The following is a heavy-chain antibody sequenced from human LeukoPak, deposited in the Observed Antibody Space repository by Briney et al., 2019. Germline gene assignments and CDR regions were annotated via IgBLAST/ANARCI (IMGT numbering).Heavy chain of an antibody. CDR2: ICSDGAT. Sequence: PGGSLRLSCAASGFTVSNNYLSWVRQAPGKGLEWVSVICSDGATFYADSVKGRFTISRDSSKNTLYLQMNSLRAEDTAVYYCASGPLTNSSDWYEMGYWGQGTLVTVSS. D-gene: IGHD6-19*01. J-gene: IGHJ4*02. CDR1: GFTVSNNY. CDR3: ASGPLTNSSDWYEMGY. V-gene: IGHV3-66*01.